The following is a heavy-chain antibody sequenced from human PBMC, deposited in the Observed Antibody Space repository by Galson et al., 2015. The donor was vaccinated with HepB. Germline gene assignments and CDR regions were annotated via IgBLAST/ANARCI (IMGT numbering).Heavy chain of an antibody. Sequence: SLRLSCAAFGFTFNRYWMHWVRQVPGKGLVWVSRINRDGSITDYADSVKGRFSISRDNAKDTLYLQINSLRAGDTAVYFCARSLFYECENNDCSYRHFDSWGQGTLVTVSS. D-gene: IGHD2-21*02. CDR3: ARSLFYECENNDCSYRHFDS. V-gene: IGHV3-74*01. J-gene: IGHJ4*02. CDR2: INRDGSIT. CDR1: GFTFNRYW.